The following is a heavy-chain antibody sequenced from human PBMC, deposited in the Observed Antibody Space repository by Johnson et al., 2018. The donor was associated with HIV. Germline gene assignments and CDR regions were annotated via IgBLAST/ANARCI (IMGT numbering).Heavy chain of an antibody. CDR1: GFTFSNHW. J-gene: IGHJ3*02. CDR2: IKQDGTEK. CDR3: ASRYTVDAFDI. Sequence: VQLVESGGGLVQPGGSLRLSCAASGFTFSNHWMSWVRQAPGRGLEWVANIKQDGTEKYSVDSVKGRFTISRDNAKNTLYLQMNSLRAEDTAVYYCASRYTVDAFDIWGQGTMVIVSS. D-gene: IGHD1-1*01. V-gene: IGHV3-7*01.